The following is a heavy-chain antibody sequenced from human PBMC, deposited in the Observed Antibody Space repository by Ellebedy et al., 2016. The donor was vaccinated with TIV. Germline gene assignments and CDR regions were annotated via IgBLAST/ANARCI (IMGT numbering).Heavy chain of an antibody. CDR2: IIPPFGTA. Sequence: AASVKVSCKASGGTFSSYAITWVRQAPGQGLEWIGGIIPPFGTAIYAQKFQGRVTITAGESTSTAYMELSSLISEDTAVYYCTREKKGIAASDYWGQGTLVTVSS. V-gene: IGHV1-69*13. D-gene: IGHD6-13*01. CDR3: TREKKGIAASDY. CDR1: GGTFSSYA. J-gene: IGHJ4*02.